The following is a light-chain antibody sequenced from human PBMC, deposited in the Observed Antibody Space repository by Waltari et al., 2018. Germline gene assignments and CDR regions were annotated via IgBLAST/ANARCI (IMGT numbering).Light chain of an antibody. V-gene: IGKV3-20*01. Sequence: EIVLTQSPGTLSLSPGERATVSCRASQSVNSRYSALYQQKPGQAPRLLISGASSRATGIPDRFSGSGSGTDFTLTISRLEPEDFAVYYCQQYDTSPPGYTFGQGTKLEIK. CDR2: GAS. CDR3: QQYDTSPPGYT. J-gene: IGKJ2*01. CDR1: QSVNSRY.